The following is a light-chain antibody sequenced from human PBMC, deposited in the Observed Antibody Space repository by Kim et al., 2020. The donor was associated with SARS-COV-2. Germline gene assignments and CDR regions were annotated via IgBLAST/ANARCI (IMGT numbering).Light chain of an antibody. J-gene: IGLJ3*02. V-gene: IGLV1-40*01. CDR2: GNS. Sequence: QRVTTSCTGSRSNIGAGYDVHWYQQLPGTAPKLLIYGNSNRPSGVPDRFSGSKSGTSASLAITGLQAEDEAYYYCQSYDSSLSGWVFGGGTKLTVL. CDR1: RSNIGAGYD. CDR3: QSYDSSLSGWV.